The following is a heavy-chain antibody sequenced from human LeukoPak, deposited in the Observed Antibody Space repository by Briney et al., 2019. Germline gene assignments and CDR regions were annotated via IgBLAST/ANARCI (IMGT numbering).Heavy chain of an antibody. J-gene: IGHJ4*02. CDR2: NNHSGST. V-gene: IGHV4-34*01. CDR1: GGSFSGYY. D-gene: IGHD3-22*01. CDR3: ARADSYYYDSSGFFDY. Sequence: SETLSLTCAVYGGSFSGYYWSWIRQPPGKGLEWIGENNHSGSTNYNPSLKSRVTISVDTSKNQFSLKLSSVTAADTAVYYCARADSYYYDSSGFFDYWGQGTLVTVSS.